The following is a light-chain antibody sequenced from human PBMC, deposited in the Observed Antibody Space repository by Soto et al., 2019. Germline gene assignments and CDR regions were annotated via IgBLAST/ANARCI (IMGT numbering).Light chain of an antibody. Sequence: EIVLTQSPGTLSLSPGERATLSCRASQSVSFSYLAWYQQKPGQAPRLLIYGASSRATGIPDRFSGSGSGTDFTLTISRLEPEDFAMYYCQQYGSSPSITFGQGTRLEIK. CDR3: QQYGSSPSIT. CDR1: QSVSFSY. V-gene: IGKV3-20*01. J-gene: IGKJ5*01. CDR2: GAS.